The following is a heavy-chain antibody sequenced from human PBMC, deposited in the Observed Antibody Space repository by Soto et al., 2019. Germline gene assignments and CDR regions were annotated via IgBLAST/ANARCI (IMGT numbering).Heavy chain of an antibody. Sequence: GGSLRLPCAASGFTFTSYAMHWVRQATGKGLEWVSSITTAGETFYSGSVKGRFTISRENAKNSLDLQMNSLRAGDTAVYYCARGESIPVAGSHRYNWLDPWGQGTLVTVSS. CDR3: ARGESIPVAGSHRYNWLDP. J-gene: IGHJ5*02. CDR1: GFTFTSYA. V-gene: IGHV3-13*01. D-gene: IGHD6-19*01. CDR2: ITTAGET.